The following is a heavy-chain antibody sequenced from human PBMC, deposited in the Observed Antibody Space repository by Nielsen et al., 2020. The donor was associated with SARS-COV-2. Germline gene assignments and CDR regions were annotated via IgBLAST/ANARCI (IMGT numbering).Heavy chain of an antibody. CDR3: ARDRILTGYFDY. CDR1: GGSISSSSYY. D-gene: IGHD3-9*01. V-gene: IGHV4-39*07. CDR2: IYYSGST. Sequence: SETLSLTCTVSGGSISSSSYYWGWIRQPPGKGLEWIGSIYYSGSTYYNPSLKSRVTISVDTSKNQFSLKLSSVTAADTAVYYCARDRILTGYFDYWGQGTLVTVSS. J-gene: IGHJ4*02.